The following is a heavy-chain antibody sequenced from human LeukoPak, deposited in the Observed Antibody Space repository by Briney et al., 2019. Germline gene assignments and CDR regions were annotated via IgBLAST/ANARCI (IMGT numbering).Heavy chain of an antibody. Sequence: GGSLRLSCAVPGFTFRFYAMRWVRQAPGKGLEWVSGIICDSSLSKPAPSVNGPFNISRANSKNTLYLQLNSLRVEDTAIYYCAKAYSSSLYGDAFHIWGQGTMVTVSP. J-gene: IGHJ3*02. V-gene: IGHV3-23*01. CDR2: IICDSSLS. D-gene: IGHD6-13*01. CDR3: AKAYSSSLYGDAFHI. CDR1: GFTFRFYA.